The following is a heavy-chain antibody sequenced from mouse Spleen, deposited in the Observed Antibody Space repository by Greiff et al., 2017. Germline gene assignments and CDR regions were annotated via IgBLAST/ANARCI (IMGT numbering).Heavy chain of an antibody. D-gene: IGHD1-2*01. V-gene: IGHV5-17*01. CDR1: GFTFSDYG. J-gene: IGHJ1*01. CDR2: ISSGSSTI. CDR3: ARERARIHYYGYPYWYFDV. Sequence: EVKLVESGGGLVKPGGSLKLSCAASGFTFSDYGMHWVRQAPEKGLEWVAYISSGSSTIYYADTVKGRFTISRDNAKNTLFLQMTSLRSEDTAMYYCARERARIHYYGYPYWYFDVWGAGTTVTVSS.